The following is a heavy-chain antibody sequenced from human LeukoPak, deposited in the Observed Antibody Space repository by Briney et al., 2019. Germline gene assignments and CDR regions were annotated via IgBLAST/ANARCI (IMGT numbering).Heavy chain of an antibody. CDR2: ISGSGGST. V-gene: IGHV3-23*01. CDR1: GFTFSSYA. CDR3: AKGPSAIAAAADWFDP. J-gene: IGHJ5*02. D-gene: IGHD6-13*01. Sequence: PGGSLRLSCTASGFTFSSYAMTWVRQAPGKGLEWVSTISGSGGSTYYADSVKGRFTISRDNSKNTLHLQMYSLRAEDTAVYYCAKGPSAIAAAADWFDPWGQGTLVTVSS.